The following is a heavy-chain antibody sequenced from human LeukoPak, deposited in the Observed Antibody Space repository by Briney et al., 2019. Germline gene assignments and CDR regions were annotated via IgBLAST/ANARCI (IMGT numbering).Heavy chain of an antibody. Sequence: SETLSLTCAVYGGSFSGYYWSWIRQPPGKGLEWIGEINHSGSTNYNPSLKSRVTISVDTSKNQFSLKLSSMTAADTAVYYCARGRGYSYGYGIDYWGQGTLVTVSS. D-gene: IGHD5-18*01. CDR1: GGSFSGYY. J-gene: IGHJ4*02. V-gene: IGHV4-34*01. CDR2: INHSGST. CDR3: ARGRGYSYGYGIDY.